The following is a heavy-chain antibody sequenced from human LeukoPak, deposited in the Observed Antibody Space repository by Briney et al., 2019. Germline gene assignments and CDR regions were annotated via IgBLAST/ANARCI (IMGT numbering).Heavy chain of an antibody. CDR2: ISGSGITT. CDR3: AKAYSGTYCAEY. D-gene: IGHD1-26*01. Sequence: GRSLRLSCAASGFTFSSYGMHWVRQAPGKGLEWVSGISGSGITTYYADSVKGRFTISRDNSKNTLYLQMNSLRDEDTAVYYCAKAYSGTYCAEYWGQGTLVTVSS. J-gene: IGHJ4*02. V-gene: IGHV3-23*01. CDR1: GFTFSSYG.